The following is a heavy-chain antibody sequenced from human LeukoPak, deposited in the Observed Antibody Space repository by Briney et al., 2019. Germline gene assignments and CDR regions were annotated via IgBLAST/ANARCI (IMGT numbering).Heavy chain of an antibody. J-gene: IGHJ4*02. CDR2: INPNSGGT. CDR1: GYTFTGYY. V-gene: IGHV1-2*02. D-gene: IGHD3-3*01. Sequence: GASGKVSCKASGYTFTGYYMHWVRQAPGQGLEWMGWINPNSGGTNYAQKFQGRVTMTRDTSISTAYMELSRLRSDDTAVYYCARVLTYTISGKRTKYYFDYWGQGTLVTVSS. CDR3: ARVLTYTISGKRTKYYFDY.